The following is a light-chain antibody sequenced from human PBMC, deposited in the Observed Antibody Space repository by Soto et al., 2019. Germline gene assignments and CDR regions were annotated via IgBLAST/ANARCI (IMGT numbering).Light chain of an antibody. CDR2: AAS. V-gene: IGKV1-39*01. Sequence: DIQMTQSPSSLSSSVGDRVTLTCRASQSISNYLYWYQQKPGKAPKLLIYAASSLKSGVPSRFSGSGSGTDFTLIISSLQPEEFATYYCQQGYSSPYTFGQGTNLEIK. CDR3: QQGYSSPYT. J-gene: IGKJ2*01. CDR1: QSISNY.